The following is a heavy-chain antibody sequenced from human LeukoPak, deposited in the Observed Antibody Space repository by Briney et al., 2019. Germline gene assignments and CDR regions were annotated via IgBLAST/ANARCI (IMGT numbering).Heavy chain of an antibody. D-gene: IGHD3-22*01. CDR2: IKQDGSEK. Sequence: WVRQPPGEGLEGVANIKQDGSEKYYVDSVKGRFTISRDNAKNSLYLQMNSLRAEDTAVYYCARSGYYAQWAFDIWGQGTMVTVSS. V-gene: IGHV3-7*01. CDR3: ARSGYYAQWAFDI. J-gene: IGHJ3*02.